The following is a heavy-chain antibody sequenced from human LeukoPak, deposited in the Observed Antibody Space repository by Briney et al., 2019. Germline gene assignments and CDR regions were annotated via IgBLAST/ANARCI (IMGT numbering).Heavy chain of an antibody. CDR2: ISYDGGSTK. J-gene: IGHJ5*02. Sequence: GGSLRLSCEASGFAFSNYGMHWVRQAPGKGLEWVAVISYDGGSTKYYADSVKGRFTISRDNSKNTLYLQMNSLRAEDTAVYYCARVSGYYESSGYYQDNWFDPWGQGTLVIVS. D-gene: IGHD3-22*01. CDR3: ARVSGYYESSGYYQDNWFDP. CDR1: GFAFSNYG. V-gene: IGHV3-33*01.